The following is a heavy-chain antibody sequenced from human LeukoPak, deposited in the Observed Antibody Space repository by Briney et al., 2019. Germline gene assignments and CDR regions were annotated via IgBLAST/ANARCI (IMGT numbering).Heavy chain of an antibody. CDR1: GFTFSAYA. D-gene: IGHD3-22*01. V-gene: IGHV3-30*04. CDR2: ISSDGVNK. J-gene: IGHJ4*02. Sequence: GGSLRLSCAASGFTFSAYALHWVRQAPGKGLEWVAVISSDGVNKYSADSVKGRFTISRDNSKNTLYLQMNSLRAEDTAVYYCAKGQNYYDGSGYYSTDYWGQGTPVTVSS. CDR3: AKGQNYYDGSGYYSTDY.